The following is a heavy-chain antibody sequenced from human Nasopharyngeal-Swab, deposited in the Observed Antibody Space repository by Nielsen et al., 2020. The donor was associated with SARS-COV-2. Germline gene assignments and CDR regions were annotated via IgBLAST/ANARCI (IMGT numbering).Heavy chain of an antibody. Sequence: VRPMPGKGLEWMGIIYPGDSDTRYSPSFQGQVTISADKSISTAYLQWSSLKASDTAMYYCARLISRFNWNDGFDYWGQGTLVTVSS. V-gene: IGHV5-51*01. CDR3: ARLISRFNWNDGFDY. D-gene: IGHD1-1*01. J-gene: IGHJ4*02. CDR2: IYPGDSDT.